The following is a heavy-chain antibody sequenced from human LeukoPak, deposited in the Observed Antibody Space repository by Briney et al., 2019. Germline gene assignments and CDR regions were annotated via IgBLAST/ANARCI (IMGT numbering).Heavy chain of an antibody. Sequence: PSETLALTCTVSGGSISSYYWSWVRQPPGKGLEWVGYIYYSGSTNYNPSLKSRVTISVDTSKNQFSLKLSSVTAADTAVYYCARDHSSSWFMSGMDVWGKGTTVTVSS. CDR1: GGSISSYY. D-gene: IGHD6-13*01. CDR2: IYYSGST. V-gene: IGHV4-59*01. CDR3: ARDHSSSWFMSGMDV. J-gene: IGHJ6*04.